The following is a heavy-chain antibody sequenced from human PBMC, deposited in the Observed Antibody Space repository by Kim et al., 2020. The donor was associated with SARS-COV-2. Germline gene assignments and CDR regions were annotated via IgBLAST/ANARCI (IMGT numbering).Heavy chain of an antibody. V-gene: IGHV4-30-4*01. J-gene: IGHJ3*02. Sequence: SETLSLTCTVSGGSISSGDYYWSWIRQPPGKGLEWIGYIYYSGSTYYNPSLKSRVTISVDTPKNQFSLKLSSVTAADTAVYYCARKYNDWDAFDIWGQGTRVTVSS. CDR2: IYYSGST. CDR1: GGSISSGDYY. D-gene: IGHD3-22*01. CDR3: ARKYNDWDAFDI.